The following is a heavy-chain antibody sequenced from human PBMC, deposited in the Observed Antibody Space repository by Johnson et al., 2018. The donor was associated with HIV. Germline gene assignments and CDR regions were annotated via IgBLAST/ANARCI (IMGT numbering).Heavy chain of an antibody. J-gene: IGHJ3*02. V-gene: IGHV3-9*01. CDR2: ISWNSNSI. CDR1: GFTFDDFA. D-gene: IGHD1-26*01. Sequence: VQLVESGGGLVQPGRSLRLSCAASGFTFDDFAMHWVRQAPGKGLEWVSGISWNSNSIGYADSVKGRFTISRDNAKNSLYLQMNSLRAEDTAVYYCARDGTWELHRHAFDIWGQGTMVTVSS. CDR3: ARDGTWELHRHAFDI.